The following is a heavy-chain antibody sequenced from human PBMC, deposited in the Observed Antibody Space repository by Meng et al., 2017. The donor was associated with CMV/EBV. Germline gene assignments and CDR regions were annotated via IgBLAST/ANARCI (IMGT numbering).Heavy chain of an antibody. CDR2: IYYSGST. V-gene: IGHV4-59*01. D-gene: IGHD4-23*01. J-gene: IGHJ5*02. CDR1: GGSISSYY. CDR3: ARGRLGYGGNSEDWFDP. Sequence: SETLSLTCTVSGGSISSYYWSWIRQPPGKGLEWIGYIYYSGSTNYNPSLKSRVTISVDTSKNQFSLKLSSVTAADTAVYYCARGRLGYGGNSEDWFDPWGQGTLVTVSS.